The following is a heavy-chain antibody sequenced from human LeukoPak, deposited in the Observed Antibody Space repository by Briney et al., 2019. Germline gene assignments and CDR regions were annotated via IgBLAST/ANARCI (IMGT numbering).Heavy chain of an antibody. CDR3: ARGSHIAAAGDFDY. J-gene: IGHJ4*02. D-gene: IGHD6-13*01. CDR1: GSSIGSHY. V-gene: IGHV4-59*11. CDR2: ISYIGST. Sequence: SETLSLTCTVSGSSIGSHYWSWIRQPPGEGLECIGYISYIGSTNYNPFLKSRVTISVDTSKNQFSLKLNSVTAADTAVYYCARGSHIAAAGDFDYWGQGTLVTVSS.